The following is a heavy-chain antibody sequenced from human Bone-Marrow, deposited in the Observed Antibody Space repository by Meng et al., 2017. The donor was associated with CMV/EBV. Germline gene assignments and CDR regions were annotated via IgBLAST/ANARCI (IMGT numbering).Heavy chain of an antibody. J-gene: IGHJ3*02. CDR1: GFTFSSYA. CDR3: ARGSVGLGIAARKTHDAFDI. D-gene: IGHD6-6*01. CDR2: ISYDGNNK. V-gene: IGHV3-30*04. Sequence: GGSLRLSCAASGFTFSSYAMSWVRQAPGKGLEWVAVISYDGNNKYFADSVKGRFTISRDNSKNTLYLQMNSLRADDTAVYYCARGSVGLGIAARKTHDAFDIWGQGTMVTVSS.